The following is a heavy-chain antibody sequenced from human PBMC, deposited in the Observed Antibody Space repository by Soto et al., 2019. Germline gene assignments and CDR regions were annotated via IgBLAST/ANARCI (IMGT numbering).Heavy chain of an antibody. V-gene: IGHV5-51*01. Sequence: PGESLKISCKGSGYKPSTWHNFTSYWIAWVRQMPGEGLEWMGIIYPGDSDTRYSPSFQGQVTISADKSISTAYLQWSSLKASDTAMYYCARQIAAAGRPPPPYYYGMDVWGQGTTVTVSS. D-gene: IGHD6-13*01. CDR2: IYPGDSDT. CDR3: ARQIAAAGRPPPPYYYGMDV. J-gene: IGHJ6*02. CDR1: GYKPSTWHNFTSYW.